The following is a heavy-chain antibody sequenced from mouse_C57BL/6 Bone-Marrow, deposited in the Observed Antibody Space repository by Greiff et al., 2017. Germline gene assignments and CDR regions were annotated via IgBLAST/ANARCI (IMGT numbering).Heavy chain of an antibody. V-gene: IGHV14-3*01. CDR1: GFNIKNTY. CDR3: ARGGAAQGTGAD. D-gene: IGHD3-2*02. J-gene: IGHJ3*01. CDR2: IDPANGNT. Sequence: VQLQQSVAELVRPGASVKLSCTASGFNIKNTYMHWVKQRPEQGLEWIGRIDPANGNTKYAPKFQGKANITADTSSNTAYLQRSSLTSEDATIYYCARGGAAQGTGADWGQGTLVTVSA.